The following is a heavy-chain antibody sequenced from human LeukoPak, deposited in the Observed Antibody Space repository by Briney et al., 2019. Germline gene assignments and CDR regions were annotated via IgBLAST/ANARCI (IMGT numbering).Heavy chain of an antibody. CDR2: ISGSGGST. Sequence: GGSLRPSCAASGFTFSSYSMNWVRQAPGKGLEWVSAISGSGGSTYYADSVKGRFTISRDNSKNTLYLQVNSLRAEDTAVYYCAKEGTARPKQTTFDPWGQGTLVTVSS. D-gene: IGHD1/OR15-1a*01. J-gene: IGHJ5*02. CDR3: AKEGTARPKQTTFDP. CDR1: GFTFSSYS. V-gene: IGHV3-23*01.